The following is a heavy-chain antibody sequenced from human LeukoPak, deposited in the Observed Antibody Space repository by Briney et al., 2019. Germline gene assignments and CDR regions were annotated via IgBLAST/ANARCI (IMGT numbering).Heavy chain of an antibody. J-gene: IGHJ4*02. CDR3: ARSSGWDYFDY. V-gene: IGHV1-2*02. D-gene: IGHD6-19*01. Sequence: ASVKVSCKASEYTFTAYYMHWVRQAPGQGLEWMGWINPNSGGTNYAQKFQGRVTITRNTPISTAYMELSSLRSEDTAVYYCARSSGWDYFDYWGQGTLVTVSS. CDR2: INPNSGGT. CDR1: EYTFTAYY.